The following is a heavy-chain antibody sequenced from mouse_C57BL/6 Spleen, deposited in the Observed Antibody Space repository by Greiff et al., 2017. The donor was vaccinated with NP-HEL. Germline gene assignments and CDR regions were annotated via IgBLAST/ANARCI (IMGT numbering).Heavy chain of an antibody. J-gene: IGHJ3*01. Sequence: VQLQQSGPELVKPGASVKIPCKASGYTFTDYNMDWVKQSHGKSLEWIGDINPNNGGTSYNQKFKGKATLTVDKSSSTAYMELRSLTSEDTAVYYCARRDMDDYDGAWFAYWGQGTLVTVSA. D-gene: IGHD2-4*01. CDR1: GYTFTDYN. CDR3: ARRDMDDYDGAWFAY. V-gene: IGHV1-18*01. CDR2: INPNNGGT.